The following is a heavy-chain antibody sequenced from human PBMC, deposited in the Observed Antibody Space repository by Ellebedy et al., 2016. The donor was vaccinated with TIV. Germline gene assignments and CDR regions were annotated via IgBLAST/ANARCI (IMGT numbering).Heavy chain of an antibody. CDR1: GFTFSRYW. CDR3: ARDDALDGGYLDS. V-gene: IGHV3-74*01. D-gene: IGHD3-16*01. J-gene: IGHJ4*02. Sequence: GESLKISCAASGFTFSRYWMHWVRQAPGKGLEWVSRIYTDGSSTNYADSVKGRFTISRDNSKNTLFLQMNNLRVEDTAMYYCARDDALDGGYLDSWGQGTLVTVSS. CDR2: IYTDGSST.